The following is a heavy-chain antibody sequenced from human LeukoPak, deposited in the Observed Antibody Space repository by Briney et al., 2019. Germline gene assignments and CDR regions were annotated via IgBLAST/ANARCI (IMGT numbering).Heavy chain of an antibody. Sequence: PSETLSLTCTVSGGSISSYYWSWIRQPPGKGLEWIGYIYHSGSTYYNPSLKSRVTISVGRSKNQFSLKLSSVTAADTAVYYCARARGYCSSTSCYTGVWFDPWGQGTLVTVSS. D-gene: IGHD2-2*02. CDR2: IYHSGST. CDR3: ARARGYCSSTSCYTGVWFDP. J-gene: IGHJ5*02. CDR1: GGSISSYY. V-gene: IGHV4-59*12.